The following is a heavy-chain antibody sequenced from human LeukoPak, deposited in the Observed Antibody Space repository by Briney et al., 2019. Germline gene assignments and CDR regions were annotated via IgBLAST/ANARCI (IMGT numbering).Heavy chain of an antibody. J-gene: IGHJ4*02. Sequence: TGGSLRLSCAASGFTFSNYAMSWIRQPPGKGLEWIGEINHSGSTNYNPSLKSRVTISVDTSKNQFSLKLSSVTAADTAVYYCARLKDYYYDSSGYYYWGQGTLVTVSS. CDR1: GFTFSNYA. V-gene: IGHV4-34*01. D-gene: IGHD3-22*01. CDR3: ARLKDYYYDSSGYYY. CDR2: INHSGST.